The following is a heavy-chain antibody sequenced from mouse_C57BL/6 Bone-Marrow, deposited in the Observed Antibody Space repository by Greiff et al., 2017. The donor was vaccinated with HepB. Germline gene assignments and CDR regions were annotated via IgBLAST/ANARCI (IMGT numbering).Heavy chain of an antibody. CDR2: INSDGGST. CDR1: EYEFPSHD. Sequence: EVQRVESGGGLVQPGESLKLSCESNEYEFPSHDMSWVRKTPEKRLELVAAINSDGGSTYYPDTMERRFIISRDNTKKTLYLQMSSLRSEDTALYYCARQGSGYDFLNYFDYWGQGTTLTVSS. CDR3: ARQGSGYDFLNYFDY. D-gene: IGHD3-2*02. J-gene: IGHJ2*01. V-gene: IGHV5-2*01.